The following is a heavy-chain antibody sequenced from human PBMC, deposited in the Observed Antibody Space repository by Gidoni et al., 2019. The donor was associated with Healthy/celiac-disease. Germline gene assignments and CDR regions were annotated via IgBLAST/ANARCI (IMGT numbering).Heavy chain of an antibody. CDR2: IRGSGGST. J-gene: IGHJ6*02. V-gene: IGHV3-23*01. Sequence: EVQLLESGGCLVPPGGSLRLSCAASGFTIRSYALRWVRPAPGKGLGWVSAIRGSGGSTYYADSVKGRFTSSRDNSKNTLYLQMNSLRAEDTAVYYCAKTRRYYYYGMDVWGQGTTVTVSS. CDR1: GFTIRSYA. CDR3: AKTRRYYYYGMDV.